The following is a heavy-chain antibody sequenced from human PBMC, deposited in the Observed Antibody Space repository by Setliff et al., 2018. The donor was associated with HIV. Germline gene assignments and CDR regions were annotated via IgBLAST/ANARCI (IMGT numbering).Heavy chain of an antibody. D-gene: IGHD5-12*01. CDR3: ASYRKAERWLQLGGNFDY. Sequence: SETLSLTCTVSGGSISSTSYYWGWIRQPPGTGLEWIGSIYYSGSTYYNPSLKSRVTISVDTSKNQFSLKLSSVTAADTAVYYCASYRKAERWLQLGGNFDYWGQGTLVTVSS. CDR1: GGSISSTSYY. V-gene: IGHV4-39*01. J-gene: IGHJ4*02. CDR2: IYYSGST.